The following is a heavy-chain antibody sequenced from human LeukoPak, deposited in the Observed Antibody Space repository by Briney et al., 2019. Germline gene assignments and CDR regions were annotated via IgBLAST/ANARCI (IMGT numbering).Heavy chain of an antibody. J-gene: IGHJ4*02. CDR3: ARHYGDYRYYLDY. Sequence: SETLSLTCTVSGCSISSSSYYWGRMRPPPGKGREGWGSIYYSGSTYYNPSLKSGITISVDTSKTQFCLKLSSVTAADTAVYYCARHYGDYRYYLDYWGQGTLVSVSS. CDR2: IYYSGST. D-gene: IGHD4-17*01. V-gene: IGHV4-39*01. CDR1: GCSISSSSYY.